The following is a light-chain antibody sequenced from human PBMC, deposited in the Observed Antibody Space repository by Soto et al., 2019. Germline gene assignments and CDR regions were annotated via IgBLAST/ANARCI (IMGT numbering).Light chain of an antibody. CDR2: DAS. CDR1: QSVSSY. Sequence: EIVLTQSPATLSLSPGERATLSCRASQSVSSYLAWYQQKPGQAPRLLIYDASNGATGIPARFSGSESGTDFTLTISSLEPEDFAVYYCQQRSNWPPWTFGQGTKVEIK. J-gene: IGKJ1*01. CDR3: QQRSNWPPWT. V-gene: IGKV3-11*01.